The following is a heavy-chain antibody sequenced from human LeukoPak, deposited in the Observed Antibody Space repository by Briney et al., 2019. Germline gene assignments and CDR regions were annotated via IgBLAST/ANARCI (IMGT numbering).Heavy chain of an antibody. CDR3: ARGYYDSSGLREGYAFDI. Sequence: GGSLRLSCAASGFTASSNYMSWVRQAPRKGLEWVSVIYSGGSTYYADSVKGRFTISRHNSKNTLYLQMNSLRAEDTAVYYCARGYYDSSGLREGYAFDIWGQGTMVTVSS. D-gene: IGHD3-22*01. CDR1: GFTASSNY. J-gene: IGHJ3*02. V-gene: IGHV3-53*04. CDR2: IYSGGST.